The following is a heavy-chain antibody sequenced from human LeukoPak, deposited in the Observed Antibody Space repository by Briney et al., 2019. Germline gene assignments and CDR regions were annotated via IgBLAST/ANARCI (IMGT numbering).Heavy chain of an antibody. CDR2: ISDSGDRT. D-gene: IGHD6-6*01. CDR1: GFTFSSYA. J-gene: IGHJ4*02. CDR3: ANSSLA. V-gene: IGHV3-23*01. Sequence: GGSLRLSCAASGFTFSSYALTWVRQAPGKGLEWVSSISDSGDRTHYADSVKGRFTISRVNSKNTLFLQMSNLRTEDTAVYYCANSSLAWGQGTLVAVSS.